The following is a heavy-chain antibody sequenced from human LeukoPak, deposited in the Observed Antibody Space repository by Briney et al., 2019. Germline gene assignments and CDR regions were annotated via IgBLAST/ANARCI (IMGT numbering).Heavy chain of an antibody. Sequence: PGRSLRLSCAASGFTFDDYAMHWVRQAPGKGLEWVSGISWNSGSIGYADSVKGRFTISRDNAKNSLYLQMNSLRAEDMALCYCAKGYCSSTSCSTDYWGQGTLVTVSS. V-gene: IGHV3-9*03. D-gene: IGHD2-2*01. J-gene: IGHJ4*02. CDR2: ISWNSGSI. CDR3: AKGYCSSTSCSTDY. CDR1: GFTFDDYA.